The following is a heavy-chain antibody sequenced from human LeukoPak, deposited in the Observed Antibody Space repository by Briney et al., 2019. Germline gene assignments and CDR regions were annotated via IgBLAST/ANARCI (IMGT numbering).Heavy chain of an antibody. J-gene: IGHJ3*02. V-gene: IGHV3-66*01. CDR2: IYSGGST. CDR3: QKTAYEMINAFDI. CDR1: GFTVSSNY. Sequence: GGCLRLSCASSGFTVSSNYMRWERKAPRKGLEWVSVIYSGGSTYDADSVKGRFTISRDNSKNTLYLQMNSLRAEDTFFFFKQKTAYEMINAFDIWGQGTMVTVSS. D-gene: IGHD2-21*01.